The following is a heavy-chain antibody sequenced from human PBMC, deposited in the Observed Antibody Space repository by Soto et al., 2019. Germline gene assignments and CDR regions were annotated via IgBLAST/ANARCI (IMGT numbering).Heavy chain of an antibody. D-gene: IGHD1-1*01. V-gene: IGHV3-30*18. CDR2: ISYDGINK. Sequence: QVQLVESGGGVVQPGRSLRLSCAASGFTFSSYGMHWVRQAPGKGLEWVAVISYDGINKYYADSVKGRFTISRDNSKNTLNMQMTSLRAEDTAVYYCAKSVYNWNDGFFDYWGQGTLVTVSS. CDR3: AKSVYNWNDGFFDY. J-gene: IGHJ4*02. CDR1: GFTFSSYG.